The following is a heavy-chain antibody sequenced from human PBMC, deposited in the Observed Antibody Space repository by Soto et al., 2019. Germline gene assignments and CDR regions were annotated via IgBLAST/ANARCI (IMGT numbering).Heavy chain of an antibody. J-gene: IGHJ6*02. CDR2: IYHSGST. CDR3: ARTELLWFGETPGGMDV. CDR1: GGSISSGGYS. D-gene: IGHD3-10*01. Sequence: PSETLSLTCAVSGGSISSGGYSWSWIRQPPGKGLEWIGYIYHSGSTYYNPSLKSRVTISVDRSKNQFSLKLSSVTAADTAVYYCARTELLWFGETPGGMDVWGQGTTVTVSS. V-gene: IGHV4-30-2*01.